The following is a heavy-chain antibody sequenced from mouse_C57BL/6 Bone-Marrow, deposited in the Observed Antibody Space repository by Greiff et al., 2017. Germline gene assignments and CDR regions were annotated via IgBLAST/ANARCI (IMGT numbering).Heavy chain of an antibody. D-gene: IGHD2-4*01. CDR3: VRGGDDYVAWFAY. J-gene: IGHJ3*01. CDR2: IRRKSSNYAT. V-gene: IGHV10-3*01. CDR1: GFTFNTYA. Sequence: EVHLVESGGGLVQPKGSLKLSCAASGFTFNTYAMHWVRQAPGQGVEWVARIRRKSSNYATYYADSVKDRCTISRDDPQSMIYLHMNNLKTEDTDVYYCVRGGDDYVAWFAYWGQGTLVTVSA.